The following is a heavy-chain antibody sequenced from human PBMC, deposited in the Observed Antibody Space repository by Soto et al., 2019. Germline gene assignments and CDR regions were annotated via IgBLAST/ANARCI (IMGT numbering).Heavy chain of an antibody. Sequence: QVQLVQSGAEVKKPGASVKVSCKASGYTFTSYGISWARQAPGQGLEWMGWISAYNGNTNYAQKLQGRVTMTTDTSTITAYMEVSSLRSDDTAVYYCASVDGSIGYYYGMDVWGQGTTVTVS. CDR1: GYTFTSYG. J-gene: IGHJ6*02. CDR2: ISAYNGNT. D-gene: IGHD3-10*01. CDR3: ASVDGSIGYYYGMDV. V-gene: IGHV1-18*01.